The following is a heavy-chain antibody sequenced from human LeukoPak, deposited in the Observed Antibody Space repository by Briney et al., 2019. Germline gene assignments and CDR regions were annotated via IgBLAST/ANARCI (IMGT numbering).Heavy chain of an antibody. D-gene: IGHD6-19*01. CDR2: IYYSGGT. CDR3: ARDSGWYDAFDI. J-gene: IGHJ3*02. CDR1: GESFSGYY. V-gene: IGHV4-59*01. Sequence: PSETLTLTCAVYGESFSGYYWSWIRQPPGKGLDWVADIYYSGGTNYYPSFKIRGTISVDTSKNQFSLKLSSVTAADTAVDYRARDSGWYDAFDIWGQGTMVTVSS.